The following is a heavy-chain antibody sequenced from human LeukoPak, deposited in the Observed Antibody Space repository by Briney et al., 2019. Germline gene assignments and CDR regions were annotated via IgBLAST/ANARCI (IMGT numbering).Heavy chain of an antibody. J-gene: IGHJ6*03. CDR1: GFTFDDYG. CDR3: ARSQILYYYYYMDV. CDR2: INWNGGST. Sequence: GGSLRLSCAASGFTFDDYGMSWVRQAPGKGLEWVSGINWNGGSTGYADSVKGRFTISRDNAKNSLYLQMNGLRAEDTALYYCARSQILYYYYYMDVWGKGTTVTVSS. V-gene: IGHV3-20*04.